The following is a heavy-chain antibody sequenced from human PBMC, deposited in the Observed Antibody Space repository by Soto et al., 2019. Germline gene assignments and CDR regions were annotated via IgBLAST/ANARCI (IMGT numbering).Heavy chain of an antibody. D-gene: IGHD2-2*01. V-gene: IGHV2-5*02. Sequence: SGPTLVNPTPTLTLTCTFSGFSLSTSGVGVGWIRQPPGKALEWLALIYWDDDKRYSPSLKSRLTITKDTSKNQVVLTMTNMDPVDTATYYCAPHIVVVPAATSPLLHLKEDNWFDPWGQGTLVTVSS. CDR1: GFSLSTSGVG. J-gene: IGHJ5*02. CDR2: IYWDDDK. CDR3: APHIVVVPAATSPLLHLKEDNWFDP.